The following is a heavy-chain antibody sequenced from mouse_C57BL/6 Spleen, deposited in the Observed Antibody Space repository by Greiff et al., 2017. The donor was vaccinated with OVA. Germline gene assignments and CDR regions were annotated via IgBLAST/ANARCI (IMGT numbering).Heavy chain of an antibody. J-gene: IGHJ1*03. V-gene: IGHV5-9*01. D-gene: IGHD1-1*01. CDR1: GFTFSSYT. CDR3: ARTSFTTVVEEYFDV. CDR2: ISGGGGNT. Sequence: EVQRVESGGGLVKPGGSLKLSCAASGFTFSSYTMSWVRQTPEKRLEWVATISGGGGNTYYPDSVKGRFTISRDNAKNTLYLQMSSLRSEDTALYYCARTSFTTVVEEYFDVWGTGTTVTVSS.